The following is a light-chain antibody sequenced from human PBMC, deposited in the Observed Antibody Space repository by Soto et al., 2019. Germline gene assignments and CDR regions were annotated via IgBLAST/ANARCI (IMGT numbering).Light chain of an antibody. V-gene: IGKV3-20*01. J-gene: IGKJ1*01. Sequence: EIVLTQSPGTLSLSPGERVTLSCRASQSVSSNYLAWYQRKPGQAPRLLIYGASTRATGIPDRFSGSGSGTDFTLTISGLEPEDFAVYYCQQYGSSPRTFGQGTKVEIK. CDR1: QSVSSNY. CDR2: GAS. CDR3: QQYGSSPRT.